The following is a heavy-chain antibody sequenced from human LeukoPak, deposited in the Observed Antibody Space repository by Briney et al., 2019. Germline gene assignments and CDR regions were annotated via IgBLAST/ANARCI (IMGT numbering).Heavy chain of an antibody. CDR3: ARAGSSGVNFDY. V-gene: IGHV4-59*13. CDR2: IYYSGST. CDR1: GGSISSYY. Sequence: KPSETLSLTCTVSGGSISSYYWSWIRQPPGKGLEWIGYIYYSGSTNYNPSLKSRVTISVDTSKNQFSLKLSSVTAADTAVYYCARAGSSGVNFDYWGQGTLVTVSS. J-gene: IGHJ4*02. D-gene: IGHD3-22*01.